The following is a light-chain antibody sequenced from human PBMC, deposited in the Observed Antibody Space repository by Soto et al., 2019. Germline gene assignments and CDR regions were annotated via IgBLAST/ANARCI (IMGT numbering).Light chain of an antibody. J-gene: IGKJ4*01. CDR2: GIS. CDR3: QQYGNSPLT. CDR1: QSVRSDY. V-gene: IGKV3-20*01. Sequence: EIELTQSPATLSLSPCYRATVSCRSSQSVRSDYFAWYQQKPGQAPRVIIFGISTRATAIPDRFSGSGSGTDFTLTISRLEPDDFALYYCQQYGNSPLTFGGGTKVDIK.